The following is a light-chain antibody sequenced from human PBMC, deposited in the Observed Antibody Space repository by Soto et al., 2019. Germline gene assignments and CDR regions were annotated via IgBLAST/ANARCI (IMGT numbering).Light chain of an antibody. CDR2: ATS. CDR3: QQYNFYPWT. V-gene: IGKV1-39*01. CDR1: QNVAHF. J-gene: IGKJ1*01. Sequence: DIQMTQSPSSLSASVGDRVTITCRASQNVAHFLNWYQQKPGKAPKLLIYATSSLHSGVPSRFSGSGFGTDFTLTISSLQTEDFATYYCQQYNFYPWTFGQGTKVDIK.